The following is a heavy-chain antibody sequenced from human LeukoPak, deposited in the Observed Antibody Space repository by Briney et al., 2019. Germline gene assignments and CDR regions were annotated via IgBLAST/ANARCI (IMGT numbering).Heavy chain of an antibody. CDR1: RFTFSSYG. CDR2: ISYDGSNK. Sequence: GGSLRLSCAASRFTFSSYGMHWVRQAPGKGLEWVAVISYDGSNKYYADSVKGRFTISRDNSKNTLYLQMNSLRAEDTAVYYCAKEIEPATMSYYYGMDVWGQGTTVTVSS. J-gene: IGHJ6*02. CDR3: AKEIEPATMSYYYGMDV. D-gene: IGHD2-2*01. V-gene: IGHV3-30*18.